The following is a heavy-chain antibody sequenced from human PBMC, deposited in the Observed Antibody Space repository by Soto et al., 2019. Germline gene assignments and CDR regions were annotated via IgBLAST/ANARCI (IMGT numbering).Heavy chain of an antibody. CDR2: ISSSSSNI. D-gene: IGHD6-13*01. V-gene: IGHV3-48*02. CDR3: ARRGSSWYPFDY. CDR1: GFTFSSHN. J-gene: IGHJ4*02. Sequence: EVPLVESGGGLVQPGGSLRLTCAASGFTFSSHNMNWVRQAPGKGLEWVSYISSSSSNIYYADSVKGRFTISRDNAKNSLYLQMNSLRDEDTAVYYCARRGSSWYPFDYWGQGTLVTVSS.